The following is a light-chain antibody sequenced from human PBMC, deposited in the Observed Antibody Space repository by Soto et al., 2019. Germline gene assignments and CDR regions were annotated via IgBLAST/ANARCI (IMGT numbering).Light chain of an antibody. V-gene: IGKV3-11*01. J-gene: IGKJ5*01. Sequence: VVLTQSPATLSLSPGERATLSCRTSLSVSGYLDWYHQKPGQAPRLLISDASNRATGIPARFSGSGSGTDFTLTISSLEPEDFAVYYCHQRQYWPPITFGQGTRLEIK. CDR1: LSVSGY. CDR2: DAS. CDR3: HQRQYWPPIT.